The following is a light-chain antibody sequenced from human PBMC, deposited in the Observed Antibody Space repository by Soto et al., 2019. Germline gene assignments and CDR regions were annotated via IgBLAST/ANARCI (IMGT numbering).Light chain of an antibody. J-gene: IGKJ1*01. Sequence: EIVMTQSPATLSVPPGERATLSCRSTQSIGSNLAWYPQKPGQAPRLLSYAASIRATDFPARFSGSGSGTAFTLTISGLQPDDFAVYFCQEYNNWPPWTFGHGTKVEIK. CDR2: AAS. CDR3: QEYNNWPPWT. V-gene: IGKV3-15*01. CDR1: QSIGSN.